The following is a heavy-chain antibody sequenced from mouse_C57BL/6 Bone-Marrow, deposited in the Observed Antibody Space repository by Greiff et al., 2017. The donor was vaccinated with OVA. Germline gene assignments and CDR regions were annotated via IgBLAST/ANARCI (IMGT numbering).Heavy chain of an antibody. CDR1: GYTFTDYN. J-gene: IGHJ3*01. Sequence: VHVKQSGPELVKPGASVKMSCKASGYTFTDYNMHWVKQSHGKSLEWIGYINPNNGGTSYNQKFKGKATLTVNKSSSTAYMELRSLTSEDSAVYYCARGGYYDYAWFAYWGQGTLVTVSA. CDR3: ARGGYYDYAWFAY. CDR2: INPNNGGT. D-gene: IGHD2-4*01. V-gene: IGHV1-22*01.